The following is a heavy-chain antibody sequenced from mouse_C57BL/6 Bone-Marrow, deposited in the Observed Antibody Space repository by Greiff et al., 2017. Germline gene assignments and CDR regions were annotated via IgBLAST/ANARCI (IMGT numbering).Heavy chain of an antibody. CDR1: GYTFTDYY. Sequence: EVQLQQSGPVLVKPGASVKMSSKASGYTFTDYYMNWVKQSHGKSLEWIGVINPYNGDTSYNQKFKGKATLTVDKSSSTAYMELNSLTSKDSAVYYWARSGIYSYWFFDVWGTGTTVTVSS. CDR2: INPYNGDT. J-gene: IGHJ1*03. CDR3: ARSGIYSYWFFDV. V-gene: IGHV1-19*01. D-gene: IGHD1-1*02.